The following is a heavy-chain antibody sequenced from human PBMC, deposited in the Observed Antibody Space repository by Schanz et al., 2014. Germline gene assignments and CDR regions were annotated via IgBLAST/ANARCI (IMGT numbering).Heavy chain of an antibody. D-gene: IGHD3-3*01. CDR2: IDPNSGGT. J-gene: IGHJ3*01. Sequence: QVQLVQSGADVKKPGASVKVSCKASGNTLSAYYIHWIRQAPGQGLEWMGWIDPNSGGTNYAQKFQGRVTMTSDTSITTVYMEVNSLTSDDTAAFYCARTASHDVWRGYIPHYAFDLWGQGTVVIVSS. CDR3: ARTASHDVWRGYIPHYAFDL. CDR1: GNTLSAYY. V-gene: IGHV1-2*02.